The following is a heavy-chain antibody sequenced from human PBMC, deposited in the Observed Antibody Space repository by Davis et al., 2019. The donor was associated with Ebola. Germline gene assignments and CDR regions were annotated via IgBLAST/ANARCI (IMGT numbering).Heavy chain of an antibody. CDR3: ARDTYYYGSGSYYNWGFFDY. Sequence: SETLSLTCAVYGGSFSGYYWSWIRQPPGKGLEWIGEINHSGSTNYNPSLKSRVTISVDTSKNQFSLKLSSVTAADTAVYYCARDTYYYGSGSYYNWGFFDYWGQGTLVTVSS. D-gene: IGHD3-10*01. J-gene: IGHJ4*02. CDR2: INHSGST. V-gene: IGHV4-34*01. CDR1: GGSFSGYY.